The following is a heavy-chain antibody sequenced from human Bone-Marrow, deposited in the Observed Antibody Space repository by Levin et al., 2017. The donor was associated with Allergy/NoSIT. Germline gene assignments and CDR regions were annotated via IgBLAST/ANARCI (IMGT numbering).Heavy chain of an antibody. V-gene: IGHV1-2*02. J-gene: IGHJ4*02. D-gene: IGHD1-1*01. Sequence: GESLKISCKTSGYSFTAYYIYWLRQAPGQGLEWVGWINPNTGGTDFAPKFHGRVTLTRNTSIRTAYLDLIGLRSDDTAVYFCAKTYNWNDEGLFDYWGQGSVVTVSS. CDR2: INPNTGGT. CDR3: AKTYNWNDEGLFDY. CDR1: GYSFTAYY.